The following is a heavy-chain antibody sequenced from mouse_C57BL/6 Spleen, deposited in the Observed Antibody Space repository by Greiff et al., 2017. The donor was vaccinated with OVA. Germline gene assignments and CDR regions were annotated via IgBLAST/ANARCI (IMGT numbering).Heavy chain of an antibody. D-gene: IGHD2-4*01. CDR2: INPNNGGT. J-gene: IGHJ4*01. V-gene: IGHV1-18*01. CDR1: GYTFTDYN. CDR3: ARGYDYDPSYAMDY. Sequence: EVQLQESGPELVKPGASVKIPCKASGYTFTDYNMDWVKQSHGKSLEWIGDINPNNGGTIYNQKFKGKATLTVDKSSSTAYMELRSLTSEDTAVYYCARGYDYDPSYAMDYWGQGTSVTVSS.